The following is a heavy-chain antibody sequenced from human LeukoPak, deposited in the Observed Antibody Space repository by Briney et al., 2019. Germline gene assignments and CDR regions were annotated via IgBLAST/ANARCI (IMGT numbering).Heavy chain of an antibody. Sequence: GGSLRLTCAASGFTFSSYEMDWVRQAPVKGLEWVSYISSSGSTIYYADSVKGRFTISRDNAKNSLYLQMNSLRAEDTAVYYCAELGITMIGGVWGKGTTVTISS. CDR2: ISSSGSTI. J-gene: IGHJ6*04. CDR3: AELGITMIGGV. CDR1: GFTFSSYE. V-gene: IGHV3-48*03. D-gene: IGHD3-10*02.